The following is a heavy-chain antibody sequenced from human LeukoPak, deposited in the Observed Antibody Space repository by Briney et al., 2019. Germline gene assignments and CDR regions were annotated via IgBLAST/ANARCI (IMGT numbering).Heavy chain of an antibody. D-gene: IGHD4-17*01. J-gene: IGHJ4*02. CDR1: GFTFSSYG. CDR3: VKAPDYGDSVEPFDN. CDR2: IRYDASNK. Sequence: PGGSLRLSCAASGFTFSSYGMHWVRQAPGKGLEWVAFIRYDASNKYYAYSVKGRFTISRDNSKNTLYLQMNSLTAEDTAVYYSVKAPDYGDSVEPFDNWGQGTLVTVSS. V-gene: IGHV3-30*02.